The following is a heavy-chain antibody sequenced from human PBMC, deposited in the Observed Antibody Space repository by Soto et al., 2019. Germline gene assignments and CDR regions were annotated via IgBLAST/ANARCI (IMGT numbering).Heavy chain of an antibody. V-gene: IGHV1-18*01. CDR3: ARDYYNRAKFDY. Sequence: GASVKVSCKASGYTFTSYDINWVRQATGRGLEWMGWTSANNGNTDYAQKFQGRVTMTTDTSTSTAYMELRSLRSDDTAVYYCARDYYNRAKFDYWGQGALVTVSS. D-gene: IGHD3-22*01. CDR2: TSANNGNT. J-gene: IGHJ4*02. CDR1: GYTFTSYD.